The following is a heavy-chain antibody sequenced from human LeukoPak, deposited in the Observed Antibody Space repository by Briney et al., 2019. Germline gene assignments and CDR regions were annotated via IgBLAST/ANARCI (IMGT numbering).Heavy chain of an antibody. J-gene: IGHJ3*02. CDR3: ARDGEELLPGAFDI. CDR1: GFTFSSYG. CDR2: IWYDGSNK. V-gene: IGHV3-33*01. Sequence: PGGSLRLSCAASGFTFSSYGMHWVRQAPGKGLEWVAVIWYDGSNKYYADSVKGRFTISRDNSKNTLYLQMNSLRAEDTAVYYCARDGEELLPGAFDIWGQGTMVTVSS. D-gene: IGHD1-26*01.